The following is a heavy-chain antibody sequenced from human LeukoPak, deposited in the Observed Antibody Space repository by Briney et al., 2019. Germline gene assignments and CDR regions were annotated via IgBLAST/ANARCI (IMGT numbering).Heavy chain of an antibody. D-gene: IGHD6-19*01. V-gene: IGHV4-59*01. CDR1: GGSISSYY. CDR2: IYYSGST. J-gene: IGHJ5*01. CDR3: AREAAVAGKRGWFDS. Sequence: SETLSLTCTVSGGSISSYYWSWIRQPPGKGLEWIGYIYYSGSTNYNPSLKSRVTISVDTSKNQFSLKLSSVTAADTAVYYCAREAAVAGKRGWFDSWGQGTLVTVSS.